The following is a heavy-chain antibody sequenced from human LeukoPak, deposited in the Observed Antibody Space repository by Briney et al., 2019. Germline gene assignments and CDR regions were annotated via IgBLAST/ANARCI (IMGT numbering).Heavy chain of an antibody. CDR1: GASISSYY. CDR3: ARLVGATDYFDY. V-gene: IGHV4-39*01. D-gene: IGHD1-26*01. CDR2: FYYSGST. J-gene: IGHJ4*02. Sequence: PSETLSLTCTVSGASISSYYWGWIRQPPGKGLEWIGNFYYSGSTYYNPSLKSRVTIPVDTSKNQFSLKVSSVTAADTAVYYCARLVGATDYFDYWGQGTLVTVSS.